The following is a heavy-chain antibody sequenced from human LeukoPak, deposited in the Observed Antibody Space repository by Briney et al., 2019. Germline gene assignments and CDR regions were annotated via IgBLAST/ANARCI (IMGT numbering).Heavy chain of an antibody. Sequence: PGGSLRLSYAASGFTFSSYAMSWVRQAPGKGLEWVSAISGSGGSTYYADSVKGRLTISRDNSKNTLYLQMNSLRAEDTAVYYCAKVYYGSGSYNYFDYWGQGTLVTVSS. CDR1: GFTFSSYA. V-gene: IGHV3-23*01. CDR2: ISGSGGST. D-gene: IGHD3-10*01. J-gene: IGHJ4*02. CDR3: AKVYYGSGSYNYFDY.